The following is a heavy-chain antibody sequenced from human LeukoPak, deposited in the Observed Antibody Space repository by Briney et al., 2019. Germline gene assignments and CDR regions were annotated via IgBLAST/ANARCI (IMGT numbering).Heavy chain of an antibody. CDR1: GGTFSSYA. CDR2: IIPIFGTA. CDR3: ATKNAYYYDSSGYLRPYYYYYMDV. J-gene: IGHJ6*03. Sequence: GSSVKVSCKASGGTFSSYAISWVRQAPGQGLEWMGGIIPIFGTANYAQKFQGRVTITADKSTSTAYMELSSLRSEDTAVCYCATKNAYYYDSSGYLRPYYYYYMDVWGKGTTVTVSS. D-gene: IGHD3-22*01. V-gene: IGHV1-69*06.